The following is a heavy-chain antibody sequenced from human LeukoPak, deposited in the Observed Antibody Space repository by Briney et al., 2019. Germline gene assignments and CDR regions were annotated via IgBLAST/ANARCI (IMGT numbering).Heavy chain of an antibody. CDR2: ISVGSNYI. D-gene: IGHD3-22*01. CDR3: ARLRRNSDRSGYYYYYDY. Sequence: GGSLRLSCAASGYTFSSYSINWVRQAPGKGLEWVSSISVGSNYIYYADSVRGRFSVSRDDARNSLYLQMDSLRGDDTAVYYCARLRRNSDRSGYYYYYDYWGQGTLVTVSS. CDR1: GYTFSSYS. V-gene: IGHV3-21*01. J-gene: IGHJ4*02.